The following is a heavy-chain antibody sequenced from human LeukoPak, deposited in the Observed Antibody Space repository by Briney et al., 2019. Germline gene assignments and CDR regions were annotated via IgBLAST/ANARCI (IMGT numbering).Heavy chain of an antibody. Sequence: GGSLRLSCAASGFTFSSYWMHWVRQAPGKGLVWVSRINSDGSSTSYADSVKGRFTISRDNARNTLYLQMNSLRAEDTAVYYCVRVPPPSSTSFTFDYWGQGTLVTVSS. J-gene: IGHJ4*02. CDR3: VRVPPPSSTSFTFDY. CDR1: GFTFSSYW. D-gene: IGHD2-2*01. CDR2: INSDGSST. V-gene: IGHV3-74*01.